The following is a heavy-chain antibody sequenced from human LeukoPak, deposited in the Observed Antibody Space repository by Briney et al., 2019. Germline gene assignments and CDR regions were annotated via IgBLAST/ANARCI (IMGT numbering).Heavy chain of an antibody. CDR2: ISFDGSTK. D-gene: IGHD4-11*01. CDR1: GLTFNTYT. J-gene: IGHJ4*02. V-gene: IGHV3-30*09. CDR3: ATLVTAVTTTQFDY. Sequence: GGSLRLSCAASGLTFNTYTMRWVRQAPGRGLEWLAVISFDGSTKYYADSVRGRFAISRDNSKNTLFLQMNNLRAEDTALYYCATLVTAVTTTQFDYWGQGALVTVSS.